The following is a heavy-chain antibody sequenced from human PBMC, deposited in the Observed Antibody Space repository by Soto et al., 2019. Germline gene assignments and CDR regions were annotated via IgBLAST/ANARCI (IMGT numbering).Heavy chain of an antibody. CDR2: IYYSGST. J-gene: IGHJ5*02. CDR3: AREIPRNWNYEGGWFDP. D-gene: IGHD1-7*01. Sequence: QVQLQESGPGLVKPSQTLSLTCTVSGGSISSGGYYWSWIRQHPGKGLEWIGYIYYSGSTYYNPSLKSRVTISVDTSKNQFSLKLSSVTAADTAVYYCAREIPRNWNYEGGWFDPWGQGTLVTVSS. V-gene: IGHV4-31*03. CDR1: GGSISSGGYY.